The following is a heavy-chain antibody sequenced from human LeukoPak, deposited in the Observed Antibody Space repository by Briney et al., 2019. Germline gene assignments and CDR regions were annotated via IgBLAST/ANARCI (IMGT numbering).Heavy chain of an antibody. CDR3: ARALYSSSWYFDY. CDR2: ISVYNGNT. V-gene: IGHV1-18*01. CDR1: GYTFASYS. J-gene: IGHJ4*02. Sequence: ASVKVSCKASGYTFASYSITWVRQAPGQGLEWMGWISVYNGNTNYAQKLQGRVTMTTDTSTSTAYMELRSLRSDDTAMYYCARALYSSSWYFDYWGLGTLVTVSS. D-gene: IGHD6-13*01.